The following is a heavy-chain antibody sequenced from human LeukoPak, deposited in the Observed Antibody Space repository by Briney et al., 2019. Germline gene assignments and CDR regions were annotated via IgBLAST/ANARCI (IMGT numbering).Heavy chain of an antibody. V-gene: IGHV3-23*01. CDR2: ISGSGGST. J-gene: IGHJ4*02. D-gene: IGHD1-26*01. CDR3: AKDVGKWESLHFFDY. CDR1: GFTFSSYA. Sequence: GGSLRLSCAASGFTFSSYAMSWVRQAPGKGLEWVSAISGSGGSTYYADSVKGRFTISRDNSKNTLYLQINSLRAEDTAVYYCAKDVGKWESLHFFDYWGQGTLVTVSS.